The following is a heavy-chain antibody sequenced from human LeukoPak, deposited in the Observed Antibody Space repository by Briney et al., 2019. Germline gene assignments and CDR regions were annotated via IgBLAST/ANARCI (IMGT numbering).Heavy chain of an antibody. CDR3: ARDLSSGWHASMGRHDAFDI. Sequence: PSETLSLTCTVSGGSISSYYWSWIRQPPGKGLEWIGYIYYSGSTNYNPSLKSRVTISVDTSKNQFSLKLSSVTAADTAVYYCARDLSSGWHASMGRHDAFDIWGQGTMVTVSS. D-gene: IGHD6-19*01. J-gene: IGHJ3*02. CDR2: IYYSGST. CDR1: GGSISSYY. V-gene: IGHV4-59*01.